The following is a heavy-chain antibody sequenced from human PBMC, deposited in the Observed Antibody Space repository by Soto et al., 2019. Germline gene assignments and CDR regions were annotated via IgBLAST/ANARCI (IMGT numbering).Heavy chain of an antibody. D-gene: IGHD3-10*01. CDR1: GYSFTSYW. Sequence: GESLRISCKGSGYSFTSYWIGWVRQMPGKGLEWMGIIYPGDSDTRYSPSFQGQVTISAYKSISTAYLQWSSLKASDTAMYYCVSGSGSYYNYYYYYGMDGWGQGTTVTVSS. CDR2: IYPGDSDT. J-gene: IGHJ6*02. V-gene: IGHV5-51*01. CDR3: VSGSGSYYNYYYYYGMDG.